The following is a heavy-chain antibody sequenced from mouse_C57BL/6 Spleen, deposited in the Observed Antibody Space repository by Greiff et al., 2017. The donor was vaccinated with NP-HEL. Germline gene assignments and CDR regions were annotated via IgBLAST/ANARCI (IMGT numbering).Heavy chain of an antibody. V-gene: IGHV5-17*01. CDR1: GFTFSDYG. CDR3: ARWGYDGYYFDY. D-gene: IGHD2-2*01. Sequence: EVKLMESGGGLVKPGGSLKLSCAASGFTFSDYGMHWVRQAPEKGLEWVAYISSGSSTIYYADTVKGRFTISRDNAKNTLFLQMTSLRSEDTAMYYCARWGYDGYYFDYWGQGTTLTVSS. CDR2: ISSGSSTI. J-gene: IGHJ2*01.